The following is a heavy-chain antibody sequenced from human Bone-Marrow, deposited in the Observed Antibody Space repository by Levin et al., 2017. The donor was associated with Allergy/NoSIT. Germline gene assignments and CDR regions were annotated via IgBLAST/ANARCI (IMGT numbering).Heavy chain of an antibody. CDR3: ARVRAPAEKYCSGGYCYQTSAEYFQH. J-gene: IGHJ1*01. CDR1: GYTFTSYD. CDR2: MNPNSGNT. D-gene: IGHD2-15*01. Sequence: GESLKISCKASGYTFTSYDINWVRQATGQGLEWMGWMNPNSGNTGYAQKFQGRVTMTRNTSISTAYMELSSLRYEDTAVYYCARVRAPAEKYCSGGYCYQTSAEYFQHWGQGTLVTVAS. V-gene: IGHV1-8*01.